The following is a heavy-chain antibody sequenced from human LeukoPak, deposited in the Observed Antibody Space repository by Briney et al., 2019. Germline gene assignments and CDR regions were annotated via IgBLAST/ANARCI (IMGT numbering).Heavy chain of an antibody. V-gene: IGHV4-39*07. J-gene: IGHJ4*02. D-gene: IGHD1-26*01. CDR3: ARERYSGSYRRCDY. CDR2: IYYSGST. Sequence: PSETLSLTCTVSGGSISSSSYYWGWIRQPPGKGLEWIGSIYYSGSTNYNPSLKSRVTMSVDTSKNQFSLKLSSVTAADTAVYYCARERYSGSYRRCDYWGQGTLVTVSS. CDR1: GGSISSSSYY.